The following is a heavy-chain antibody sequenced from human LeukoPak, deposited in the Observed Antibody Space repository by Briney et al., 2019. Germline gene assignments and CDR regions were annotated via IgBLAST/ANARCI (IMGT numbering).Heavy chain of an antibody. V-gene: IGHV4-59*01. D-gene: IGHD3-22*01. CDR3: ARADYDTSAYYYTFDY. CDR1: GGSINGYY. J-gene: IGHJ4*02. CDR2: IYYRGST. Sequence: KASETLSLTCTVSGGSINGYYWSWIRQPPEKGLEWIGYIYYRGSTNYNPSLKSRVTMSVDTSRNQFSLKLTSMTAADTAVYYCARADYDTSAYYYTFDYWGQGTLVTVSS.